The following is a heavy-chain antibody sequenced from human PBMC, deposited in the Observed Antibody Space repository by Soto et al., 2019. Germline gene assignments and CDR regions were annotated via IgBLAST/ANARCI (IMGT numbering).Heavy chain of an antibody. CDR2: IYYSGST. CDR1: GGSISSSSYY. V-gene: IGHV4-39*01. CDR3: ATRGYCGGDCYSGGQYGMDV. J-gene: IGHJ6*02. Sequence: SETLSLTCTVSGGSISSSSYYWGWIRQPPGKGLEWIGSIYYSGSTYYNPSLKSRVTISVDTSKNQFSLKLSSVTAADTAVYYCATRGYCGGDCYSGGQYGMDVWGQGTTVTVSS. D-gene: IGHD2-21*02.